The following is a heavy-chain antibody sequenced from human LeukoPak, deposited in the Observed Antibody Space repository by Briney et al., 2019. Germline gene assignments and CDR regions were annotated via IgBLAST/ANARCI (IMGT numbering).Heavy chain of an antibody. CDR2: IKSKTDGGTT. CDR3: TTGATYDSSGYYTYYFDY. V-gene: IGHV3-15*01. D-gene: IGHD3-22*01. J-gene: IGHJ4*02. CDR1: GFTFSNAW. Sequence: KAGGSLRLSCAASGFTFSNAWMSWVRQAPGKGLEWVGRIKSKTDGGTTDYAAPVEGRFTISRDDSKNTLYLQMNSLKTEDTAVYYCTTGATYDSSGYYTYYFDYWGKGTLVTVSS.